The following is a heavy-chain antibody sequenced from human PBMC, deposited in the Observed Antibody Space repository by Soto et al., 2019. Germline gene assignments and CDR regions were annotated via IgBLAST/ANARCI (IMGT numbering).Heavy chain of an antibody. CDR2: IYYSGST. D-gene: IGHD4-17*01. Sequence: QLQLQESGSGLVKPSQTLSLTCAVSGGSISSGGYSWSWIRQPPGKGLEWIGYIYYSGSTYYNPSLKRQVTISVDTSKNQFSLKLSSVTAADTAVYYCARGMTTVTTLDYWGQGTLVTVSS. CDR1: GGSISSGGYS. CDR3: ARGMTTVTTLDY. V-gene: IGHV4-30-2*01. J-gene: IGHJ4*02.